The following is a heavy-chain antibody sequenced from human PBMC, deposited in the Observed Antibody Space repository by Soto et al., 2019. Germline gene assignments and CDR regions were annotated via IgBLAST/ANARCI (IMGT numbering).Heavy chain of an antibody. J-gene: IGHJ6*02. D-gene: IGHD3-3*01. CDR3: AREFMAGFDFVSGQHSYGMYV. CDR1: GFTFSSYE. V-gene: IGHV3-48*03. CDR2: ISSSGSTI. Sequence: EVQLVESGGGLVQPGGSLRLSCAASGFTFSSYEMNWVLQAPGKGLERVSDISSSGSTIYYADSVKGRFTISRYNARDSLYLQMNSLRAEDTAVYYCAREFMAGFDFVSGQHSYGMYVWGQGTTVTVSS.